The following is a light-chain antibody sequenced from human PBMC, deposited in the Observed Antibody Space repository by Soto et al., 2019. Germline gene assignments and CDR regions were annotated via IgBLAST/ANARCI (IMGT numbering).Light chain of an antibody. Sequence: EIVSTQSPGTLSLSPGERATLSCRASQSVSSSYLAWYQQKPGQAPRLLIYGASSRATGIPDRFSGSGSGTDFTLTISRLEPDDFAVYACQQYYSSLPNTFGQGTRLQ. CDR3: QQYYSSLPNT. J-gene: IGKJ5*01. V-gene: IGKV3-20*01. CDR1: QSVSSSY. CDR2: GAS.